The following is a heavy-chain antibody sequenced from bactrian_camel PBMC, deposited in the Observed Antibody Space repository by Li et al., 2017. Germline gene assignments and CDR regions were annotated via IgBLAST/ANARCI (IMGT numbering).Heavy chain of an antibody. J-gene: IGHJ4*01. CDR3: AARAGSICSLNRGYNV. D-gene: IGHD1*01. Sequence: VQLVESGGELVQPGKSLRLSCAASGFTLRNYYMSWVRQAPGKGLEWVASINPGGDRTYYLDSVKGRFTISQDKAKNTVYLQMNSLKPEDTGMYYCAARAGSICSLNRGYNVWGQGTQVTVS. V-gene: IGHV3S40*01. CDR2: INPGGDRT. CDR1: GFTLRNYY.